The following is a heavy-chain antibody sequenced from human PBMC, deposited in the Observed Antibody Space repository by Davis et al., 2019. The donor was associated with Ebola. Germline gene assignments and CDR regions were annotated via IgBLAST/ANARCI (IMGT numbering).Heavy chain of an antibody. V-gene: IGHV4-59*01. CDR2: IYYSGST. CDR3: ARWGLYDKYGMDV. J-gene: IGHJ6*02. CDR1: GGSISSYY. Sequence: PSETLSLTCTVSGGSISSYYWSWIRQPPGKGLEWIGYIYYSGSTNYNPSLKSRVTISVDTSKNQFSLKLSSVTAADTAVYYCARWGLYDKYGMDVWGQGTTVTVSS. D-gene: IGHD3-22*01.